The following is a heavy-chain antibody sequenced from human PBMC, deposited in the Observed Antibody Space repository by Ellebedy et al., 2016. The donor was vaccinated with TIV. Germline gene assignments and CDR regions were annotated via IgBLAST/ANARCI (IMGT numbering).Heavy chain of an antibody. D-gene: IGHD7-27*01. CDR2: INQDGSDK. V-gene: IGHV3-7*01. CDR3: ARDMAWGNERLNDAFDV. CDR1: GFSFRSYW. J-gene: IGHJ3*01. Sequence: GESLKISCGSSGFSFRSYWMTWVRQAPGKGLEWVANINQDGSDKYYVDSVKGRFSVSRDNAKNSLYLQMSSLRAEDTAVYYCARDMAWGNERLNDAFDVWGQGTLVTVSS.